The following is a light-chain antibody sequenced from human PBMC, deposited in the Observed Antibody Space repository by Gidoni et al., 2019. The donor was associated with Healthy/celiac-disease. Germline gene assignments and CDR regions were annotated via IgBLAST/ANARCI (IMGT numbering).Light chain of an antibody. J-gene: IGLJ1*01. V-gene: IGLV1-40*01. CDR2: GNS. CDR3: QSYDSSLSAAYV. CDR1: SSNIGAGYD. Sequence: QSVLTQPTSVSVAPGQRVTISCTGRSSNIGAGYDVHWYQQLPGTAPKLLSYGNSNRPSGVPDRFSGSKSGTSASLAITGLQAEDEADYYCQSYDSSLSAAYVFGTGTKVTVL.